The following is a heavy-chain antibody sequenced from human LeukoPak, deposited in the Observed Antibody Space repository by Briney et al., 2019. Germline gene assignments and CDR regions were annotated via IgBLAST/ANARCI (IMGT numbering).Heavy chain of an antibody. J-gene: IGHJ4*02. CDR2: IRSKTSGGTT. CDR3: NTFNWNSPFDY. D-gene: IGHD1-20*01. Sequence: GGSLRLSCTASGFTFSDAWVTWVRQAPGKGLEWVSRIRSKTSGGTTDYAAPVKGRFTISRDDSKNTIFLQMNSLKTEDTAVYYCNTFNWNSPFDYWGQGTLVTVSS. V-gene: IGHV3-15*01. CDR1: GFTFSDAW.